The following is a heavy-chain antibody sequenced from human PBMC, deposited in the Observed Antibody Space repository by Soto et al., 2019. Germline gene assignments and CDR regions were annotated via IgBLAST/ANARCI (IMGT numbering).Heavy chain of an antibody. D-gene: IGHD3-3*01. CDR3: ARGQRFHDWVAP. CDR2: IHSSGNT. V-gene: IGHV4-4*07. Sequence: PETLSLTCTVSGGAINSYYWTWIRQPARKGLEWIGRIHSSGNTKYNPSLQSRATMSLDTSKNQFSLRLTSVTAADTAVDYCARGQRFHDWVAPWGKGPLVTVS. J-gene: IGHJ5*02. CDR1: GGAINSYY.